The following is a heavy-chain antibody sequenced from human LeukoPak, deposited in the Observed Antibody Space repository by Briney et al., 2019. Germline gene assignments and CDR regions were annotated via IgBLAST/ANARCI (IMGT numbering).Heavy chain of an antibody. CDR2: ISHDGSDK. CDR1: GFTLKIYP. V-gene: IGHV3-30*04. Sequence: GGSLRLSCAASGFTLKIYPMHWVRQAPGKGLEWLSVISHDGSDKNNADSVKGRFIISRDNSKNTIYLQLNSLRPEDTAMYYCAREGVQTTVDAFDIWGLGTMVVVSS. D-gene: IGHD4-17*01. J-gene: IGHJ3*02. CDR3: AREGVQTTVDAFDI.